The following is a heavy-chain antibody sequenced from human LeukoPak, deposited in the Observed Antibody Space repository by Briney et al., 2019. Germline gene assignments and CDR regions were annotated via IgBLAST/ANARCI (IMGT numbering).Heavy chain of an antibody. CDR1: GDSVSSNSAA. CDR2: TYYNSKWYT. J-gene: IGHJ3*01. V-gene: IGHV6-1*01. Sequence: SQTLSLTCAISGDSVSSNSAAWNWIRQSPSRGLEWLGRTYYNSKWYTDYAVSVSGRTTINPDTSRNQLSLQLSFVTPEDTAVYYCVRLNWRRKASDVWGQGTMVTVSS. CDR3: VRLNWRRKASDV. D-gene: IGHD1-20*01.